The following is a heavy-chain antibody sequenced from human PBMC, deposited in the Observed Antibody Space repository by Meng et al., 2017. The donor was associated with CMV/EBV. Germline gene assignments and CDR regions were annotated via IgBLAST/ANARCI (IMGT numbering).Heavy chain of an antibody. CDR1: GFIFSYYS. CDR2: ISSSGSII. J-gene: IGHJ4*02. V-gene: IGHV3-11*01. Sequence: GESLKIPCAVSGFIFSYYSMSWIRQAPGKGLEWVSYISSSGSIIYYAGSVKGRFTISRDNAKNSVYLQMNSLRAEDTAVYYCARDEVLLWFGKCRGQLDYWGQGTLVTVSS. CDR3: ARDEVLLWFGKCRGQLDY. D-gene: IGHD3-10*01.